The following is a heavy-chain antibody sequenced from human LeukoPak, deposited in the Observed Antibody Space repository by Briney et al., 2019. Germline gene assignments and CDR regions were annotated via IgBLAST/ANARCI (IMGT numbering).Heavy chain of an antibody. Sequence: GGSLRLSCAASGFTLSSYDTSWVRQAPGKGLEWVSAISGSGGSTEYADSVKGRFTISRDNSKNTLYLQMNSLRAEDTAVYYCANPEEDSSGYYYFDYWGRGTLVTVSS. CDR1: GFTLSSYD. CDR2: ISGSGGST. CDR3: ANPEEDSSGYYYFDY. D-gene: IGHD3-22*01. V-gene: IGHV3-23*01. J-gene: IGHJ4*02.